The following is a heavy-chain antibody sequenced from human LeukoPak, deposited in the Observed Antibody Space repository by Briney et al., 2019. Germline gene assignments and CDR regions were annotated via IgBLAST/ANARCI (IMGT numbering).Heavy chain of an antibody. J-gene: IGHJ4*02. CDR3: GISWDDMNLFDY. CDR2: ISYDGSNK. CDR1: GFTFSSYA. V-gene: IGHV3-30-3*01. Sequence: GGSLRLSCAASGFTFSSYAMHWVRQAPGKGLEWVAVISYDGSNKYYADSVKGRFTISRDNSKNTLYLQMNSLRAEDTAVYYCGISWDDMNLFDYWGQGTLVTVSS. D-gene: IGHD1-1*01.